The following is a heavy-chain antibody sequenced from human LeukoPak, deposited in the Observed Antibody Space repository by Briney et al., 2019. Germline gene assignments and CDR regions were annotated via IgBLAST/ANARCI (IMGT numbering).Heavy chain of an antibody. CDR1: GFTFSNYW. CDR3: ARASDPWLQLT. Sequence: GGSLRLPCAASGFTFSNYWMIWVHQAPGKGLEWVGNIKQDGSEKRYADSVRGRFSISRDNAQTSLYLQMNSLRAEDTAVYYCARASDPWLQLTWGQGTLVTVSS. V-gene: IGHV3-7*05. J-gene: IGHJ5*02. CDR2: IKQDGSEK. D-gene: IGHD5-24*01.